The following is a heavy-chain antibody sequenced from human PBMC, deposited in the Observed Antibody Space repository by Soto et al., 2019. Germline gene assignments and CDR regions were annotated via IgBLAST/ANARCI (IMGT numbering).Heavy chain of an antibody. CDR1: GGSVSIGTYY. CDR3: TRGGDAYKNAH. Sequence: QVQLQESGPGLVKPSETLSLTCTVPGGSVSIGTYYWSWIRQPPGKGLEWIGFIHYSGSTNYNPSLKCRFTMSVDTSKNQFPLNLTSVNAADTAVYYCTRGGDAYKNAHWGQGTLVTVYS. D-gene: IGHD2-21*01. J-gene: IGHJ4*02. CDR2: IHYSGST. V-gene: IGHV4-61*01.